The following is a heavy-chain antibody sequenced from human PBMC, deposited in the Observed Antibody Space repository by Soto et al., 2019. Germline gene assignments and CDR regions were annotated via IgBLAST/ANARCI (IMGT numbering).Heavy chain of an antibody. Sequence: PGGSLRLSCAASGFTFSSYAMNWVRQAPGKGLEWISVISNSGHSAYYADSVKGRFTISRDNSKNTLSLHMNSLTAEDTAVYYCAKGGAAYGLLTHDYWGQGTRVTVSS. CDR3: AKGGAAYGLLTHDY. V-gene: IGHV3-23*01. CDR2: ISNSGHSA. D-gene: IGHD3-10*01. CDR1: GFTFSSYA. J-gene: IGHJ4*02.